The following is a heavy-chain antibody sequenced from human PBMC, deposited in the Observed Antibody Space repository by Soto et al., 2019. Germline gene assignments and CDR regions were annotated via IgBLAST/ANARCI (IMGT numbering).Heavy chain of an antibody. CDR1: GYSFTSYW. D-gene: IGHD6-13*01. CDR3: ARRAAAAGNFDY. CDR2: IYPGDSDT. V-gene: IGHV5-51*01. Sequence: PCEPLKISCKGSGYSFTSYWIGWVLQMPGKGLEWMGIIYPGDSDTRYSPSFQGQVTISADKSISTAYLQWSSLKASDTAMYYCARRAAAAGNFDYWGQGTLVTVSS. J-gene: IGHJ4*02.